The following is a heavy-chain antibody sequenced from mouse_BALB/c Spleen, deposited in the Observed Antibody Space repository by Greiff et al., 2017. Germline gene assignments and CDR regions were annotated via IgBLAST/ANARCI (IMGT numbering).Heavy chain of an antibody. CDR2: IWAGGST. CDR3: ARENWDGTWFAY. J-gene: IGHJ3*01. Sequence: QVQLKESGPGLVAPSQSLSITCTVSGFSLTSYGVHWVRQPPGKGLEWLGVIWAGGSTNYNSALMSRLSISKDNSKSQVFLKMNSLQTADTAMYYCARENWDGTWFAYWGQRTLVTVSA. V-gene: IGHV2-9*02. D-gene: IGHD4-1*01. CDR1: GFSLTSYG.